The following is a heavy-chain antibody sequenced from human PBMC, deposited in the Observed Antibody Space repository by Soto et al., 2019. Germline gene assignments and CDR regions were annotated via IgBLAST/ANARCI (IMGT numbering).Heavy chain of an antibody. Sequence: ASVKVSCKVSGYTLTELSMHWVRQAPGKGLEWMGGFDPEDGETIYAQKFQGRVTMTEDTSTDTAYMELSSLRSEDTAVYYCATNLGRNDFWSGYHANWFDPWGQGTLVTVSS. D-gene: IGHD3-3*01. V-gene: IGHV1-24*01. J-gene: IGHJ5*02. CDR2: FDPEDGET. CDR3: ATNLGRNDFWSGYHANWFDP. CDR1: GYTLTELS.